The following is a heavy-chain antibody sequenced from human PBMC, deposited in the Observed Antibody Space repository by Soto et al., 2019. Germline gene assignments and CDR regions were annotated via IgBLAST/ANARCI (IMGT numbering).Heavy chain of an antibody. CDR1: GFTVSSNY. V-gene: IGHV3-53*01. J-gene: IGHJ6*02. CDR2: IYSGGST. Sequence: GGSLRLSCAASGFTVSSNYMSWVRQAPGKGLEWVSVIYSGGSTYYADSVKGRFTISRDNSKNTLYLQMNSLRAEDTAVYYCARDLTYKSSEGMDVWGQGTTVTVSS. CDR3: ARDLTYKSSEGMDV. D-gene: IGHD6-19*01.